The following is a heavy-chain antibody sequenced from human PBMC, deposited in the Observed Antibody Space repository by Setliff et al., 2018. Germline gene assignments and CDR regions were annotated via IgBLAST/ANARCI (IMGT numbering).Heavy chain of an antibody. CDR1: GGSISSSY. CDR3: ARVTPHDPVSSNWYRNWFDP. CDR2: FYHSGSM. J-gene: IGHJ5*02. D-gene: IGHD6-13*01. V-gene: IGHV4-4*09. Sequence: SETLSLTCTVSGGSISSSYWSWIRQPPGKGLEWIGYFYHSGSMNYNPSLKGRVTMSLDTSKNQFSLNLNSVTAADTAVYFCARVTPHDPVSSNWYRNWFDPWGQGILVTVSS.